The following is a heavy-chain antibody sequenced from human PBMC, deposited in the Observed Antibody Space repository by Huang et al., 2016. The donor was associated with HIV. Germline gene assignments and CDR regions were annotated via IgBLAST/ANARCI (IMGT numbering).Heavy chain of an antibody. Sequence: EVHLLESGGGLVQPGGSLRLSCAASGFSFSSSAMSWVRQAPGRGLEWVSTVSNSASSRHYSDSVRGRFTISRDNSKDTLDLQMNSLRAEDTALYYCAKDLVTYDSSGSVWGQGTLVTVSS. CDR3: AKDLVTYDSSGSV. D-gene: IGHD3-22*01. V-gene: IGHV3-23*01. J-gene: IGHJ4*02. CDR1: GFSFSSSA. CDR2: VSNSASSR.